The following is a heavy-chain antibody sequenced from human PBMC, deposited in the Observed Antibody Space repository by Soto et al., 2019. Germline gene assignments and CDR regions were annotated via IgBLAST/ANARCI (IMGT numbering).Heavy chain of an antibody. CDR3: ARDLAAVPRAFDY. D-gene: IGHD6-13*01. CDR2: VYYTGPT. J-gene: IGHJ4*02. Sequence: KPSETLSLTCTVSGGSISSYFYIWVRQPPGKGLEWIGSVYYTGPTDYNPSLKSRVTISVDTSKTQFSLNLRSVTAADTAVYYCARDLAAVPRAFDYWGRGTLVTVSS. V-gene: IGHV4-59*01. CDR1: GGSISSYF.